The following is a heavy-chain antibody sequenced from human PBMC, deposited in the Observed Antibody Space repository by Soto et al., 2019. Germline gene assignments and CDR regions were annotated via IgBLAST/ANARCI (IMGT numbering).Heavy chain of an antibody. Sequence: QLQESGPGLVKPSETLSLTCTVSGGSISSSSYYWGWIRQPPGKGLEWIGSIYYSGSTYYNPSLKSRVTISVDTSKNQFSLKLSSVTAADTAVYYCARLHPRYYGSGSYYNVYYYYYGMDVWGQGTTVTVSS. J-gene: IGHJ6*02. CDR1: GGSISSSSYY. CDR2: IYYSGST. CDR3: ARLHPRYYGSGSYYNVYYYYYGMDV. D-gene: IGHD3-10*01. V-gene: IGHV4-39*01.